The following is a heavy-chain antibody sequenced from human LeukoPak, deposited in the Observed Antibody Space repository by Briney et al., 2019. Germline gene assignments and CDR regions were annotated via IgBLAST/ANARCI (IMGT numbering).Heavy chain of an antibody. CDR2: IIPIFGTA. V-gene: IGHV1-69*13. CDR1: GGTFSSYA. J-gene: IGHJ5*02. Sequence: ASVKVSCKASGGTFSSYAISWVRQAPGQGLEGMGGIIPIFGTANYAQKFQGRVTVTADESTSTAYMELSSLRSEDTAVYYCARTMATTRNWFDPWGQGTLVTVSS. CDR3: ARTMATTRNWFDP. D-gene: IGHD5-24*01.